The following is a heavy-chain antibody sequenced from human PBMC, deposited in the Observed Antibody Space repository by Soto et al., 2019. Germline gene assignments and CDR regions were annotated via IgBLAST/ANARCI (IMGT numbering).Heavy chain of an antibody. D-gene: IGHD2-2*01. V-gene: IGHV1-69*01. Sequence: QVQLVQSGAEVKKPGSSVKVSCKASGGTFGSYAISWVRQAPGQGLEWMGGIIAIPGTANYTQKFQGRVTIHADESTSTAYMELSSLRSEDTAVYYCARSQGSSTSLEIYYYYYYGMDVWGQGTTVTVSS. CDR2: IIAIPGTA. J-gene: IGHJ6*02. CDR1: GGTFGSYA. CDR3: ARSQGSSTSLEIYYYYYYGMDV.